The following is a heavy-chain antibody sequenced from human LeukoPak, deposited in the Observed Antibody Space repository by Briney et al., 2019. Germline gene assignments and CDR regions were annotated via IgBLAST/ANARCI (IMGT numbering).Heavy chain of an antibody. J-gene: IGHJ5*02. CDR1: GYTFTGYY. D-gene: IGHD2-8*02. CDR3: GRGRWSATGSPQFDH. Sequence: GASVKVSCKASGYTFTGYYMHWVRQAPGQGLEWMGWINPNSGGTNYAQKFQGRVTMTRDTSISTAYMDLSRLRSDDTAVYYCGRGRWSATGSPQFDHWGQATLVTVSS. CDR2: INPNSGGT. V-gene: IGHV1-2*02.